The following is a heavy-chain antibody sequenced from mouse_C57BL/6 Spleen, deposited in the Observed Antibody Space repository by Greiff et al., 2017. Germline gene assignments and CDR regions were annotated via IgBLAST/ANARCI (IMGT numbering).Heavy chain of an antibody. V-gene: IGHV3-6*01. CDR2: ISYDGSN. Sequence: EVKLQESGPGLVKPSQSLSLTCSVTGYSITSGYYWNWIRQFPGNKLEWMGYISYDGSNNYNPSLKNRISITRDTSKNQFFLKLNSVTTEDTATYYCARATVRDWYFDGWGTGTTVTVS. CDR1: GYSITSGYY. D-gene: IGHD1-1*01. J-gene: IGHJ1*03. CDR3: ARATVRDWYFDG.